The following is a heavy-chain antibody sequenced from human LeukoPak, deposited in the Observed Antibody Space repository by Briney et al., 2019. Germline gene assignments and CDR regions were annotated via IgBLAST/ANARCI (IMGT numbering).Heavy chain of an antibody. V-gene: IGHV3-15*01. J-gene: IGHJ4*02. Sequence: GGSLRLSCAASGFTFSNAWMSWVRQAPGKGLEWVCRIKSKTDVGTTDYAAPVKGRFTISRDDSKKTLYLQMNSLKTEDTAVYYCTTTVVVAAGYHYWGQGTLVTVSS. CDR1: GFTFSNAW. D-gene: IGHD2-15*01. CDR3: TTTVVVAAGYHY. CDR2: IKSKTDVGTT.